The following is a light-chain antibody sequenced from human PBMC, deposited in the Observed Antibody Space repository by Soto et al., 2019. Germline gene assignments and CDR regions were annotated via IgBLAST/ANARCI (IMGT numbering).Light chain of an antibody. CDR1: QSISSW. Sequence: DIQMTQSPSTLSASVGDRVIITCRASQSISSWLAWYQQKPGKAPKFLIYDASSLESGVPSRFSGSGSGTEFTLTISSLQPDDTANYYCQQYNSYQYTFGQGTKLEIK. V-gene: IGKV1-5*01. CDR3: QQYNSYQYT. J-gene: IGKJ2*01. CDR2: DAS.